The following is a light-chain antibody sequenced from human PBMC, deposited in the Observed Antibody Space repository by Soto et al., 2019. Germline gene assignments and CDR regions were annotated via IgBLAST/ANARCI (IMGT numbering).Light chain of an antibody. CDR3: QQYATSPLL. V-gene: IGKV3-20*01. J-gene: IGKJ1*01. Sequence: EIVLTQSPGTLSLSTRERAILSCRASQSVYNNYLAWFQKKPGQAPRLLIYGASSRATGIPDRFSGSGSGTDFTLTISRLEPEDFAVYYCQQYATSPLLFGQGTKVDI. CDR2: GAS. CDR1: QSVYNNY.